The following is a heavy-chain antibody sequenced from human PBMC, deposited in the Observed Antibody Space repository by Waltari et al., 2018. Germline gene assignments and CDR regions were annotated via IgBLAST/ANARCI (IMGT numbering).Heavy chain of an antibody. CDR3: ASEVGATEAADS. V-gene: IGHV4-30-4*01. CDR2: IYYSGSA. Sequence: SSGGHYGSWIRQPPGKGLEWIGYIYYSGSAYYNPSLKSRVTISVDTSKNQFSLNLSSVTAADTAVYYCASEVGATEAADSWGQGTLVTVSS. D-gene: IGHD1-26*01. CDR1: SSGGHY. J-gene: IGHJ4*02.